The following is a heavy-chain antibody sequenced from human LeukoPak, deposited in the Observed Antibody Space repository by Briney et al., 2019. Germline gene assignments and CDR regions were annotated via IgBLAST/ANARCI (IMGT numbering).Heavy chain of an antibody. V-gene: IGHV5-51*01. CDR3: ARGSGSYHAAYMN. D-gene: IGHD1-26*01. Sequence: GESLKISCKGSGYSFTSYWIGWVRQMPGNGPEWMGIIYPGDSDTRYSPSFQGQVTISADKSLSTAYLQWSSLKASDTAMYYCARGSGSYHAAYMNWGQGSPVTVSS. J-gene: IGHJ4*02. CDR1: GYSFTSYW. CDR2: IYPGDSDT.